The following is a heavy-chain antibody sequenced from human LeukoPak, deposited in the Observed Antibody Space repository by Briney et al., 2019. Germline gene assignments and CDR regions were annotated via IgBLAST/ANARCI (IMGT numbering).Heavy chain of an antibody. Sequence: SGTLSLTCAVSGGSISSSNWWSWVRQPPGKGLEWIGEIYHSGSTNYNPSLKSRVTISVDTSKNQFSLKLSSVTAADTAVYYCARGRFSAAASPWGQGTLVTVSS. CDR1: GGSISSSNW. J-gene: IGHJ5*02. V-gene: IGHV4-4*02. CDR3: ARGRFSAAASP. D-gene: IGHD6-13*01. CDR2: IYHSGST.